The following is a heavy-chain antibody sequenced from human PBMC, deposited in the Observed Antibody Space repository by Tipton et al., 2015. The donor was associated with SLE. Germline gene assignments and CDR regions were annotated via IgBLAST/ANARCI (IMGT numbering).Heavy chain of an antibody. CDR1: GGSISSYY. Sequence: TLSLTCTVSGGSISSYYWSWIRQPPGKGLEWIGYIYYSGSTNYSGSTNYNPSLRSRVTISVDTSKNQFSLKLSSVTAADTAVYYCAGMSYPREGYFDYWGQGTLVTVSS. J-gene: IGHJ4*02. V-gene: IGHV4-59*12. CDR3: AGMSYPREGYFDY. D-gene: IGHD1-26*01. CDR2: IYYSGSTNYSGST.